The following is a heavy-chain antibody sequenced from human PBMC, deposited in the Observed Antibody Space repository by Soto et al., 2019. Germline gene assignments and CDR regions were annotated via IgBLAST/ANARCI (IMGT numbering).Heavy chain of an antibody. J-gene: IGHJ6*02. Sequence: GGSLRLSCAASGFTFRNYAMHWVRQAPGKGLECVAVISYDGGNKFYRDYVKGRFTISRDNSKNTLYLQINRLRYEDTAVYYCARGDREDIAVVIGVRPGEYGVDVWGQGTTVTVSS. D-gene: IGHD2-15*01. CDR1: GFTFRNYA. CDR3: ARGDREDIAVVIGVRPGEYGVDV. V-gene: IGHV3-30-3*01. CDR2: ISYDGGNK.